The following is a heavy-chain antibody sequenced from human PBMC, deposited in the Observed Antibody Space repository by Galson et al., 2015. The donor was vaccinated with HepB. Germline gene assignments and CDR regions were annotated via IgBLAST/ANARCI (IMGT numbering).Heavy chain of an antibody. Sequence: SLRLSCAASGFTVSSHYMGWVRQAPGKGLEWVSFIYPGDNTYYVDSVKGRFTMSRDNSKNTLYLQMNSLRSDDTAVYYCARDVHFHHWGQGTLVTVSS. CDR1: GFTVSSHY. CDR3: ARDVHFHH. CDR2: IYPGDNT. V-gene: IGHV3-53*01. J-gene: IGHJ1*01.